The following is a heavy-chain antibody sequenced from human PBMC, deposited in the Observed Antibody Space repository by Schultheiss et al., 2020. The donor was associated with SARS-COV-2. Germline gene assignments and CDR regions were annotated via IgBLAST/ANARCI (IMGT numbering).Heavy chain of an antibody. Sequence: ASVKVSCKASGGTFRSYGISWVRQAPGQGLEWMGWISAYNGNTNYAQKLQGRVTMTTDTSTSTAYMELRSLRSDDTAVYHCARDLCYDILTGYCTYFDYWGQGTLVTVSS. J-gene: IGHJ4*02. CDR1: GGTFRSYG. V-gene: IGHV1-18*01. D-gene: IGHD3-9*01. CDR3: ARDLCYDILTGYCTYFDY. CDR2: ISAYNGNT.